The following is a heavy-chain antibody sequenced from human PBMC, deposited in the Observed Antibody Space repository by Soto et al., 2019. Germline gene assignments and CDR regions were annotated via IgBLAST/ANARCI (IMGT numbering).Heavy chain of an antibody. V-gene: IGHV3-30-3*01. CDR1: GFTFSSYA. D-gene: IGHD6-19*01. J-gene: IGHJ4*02. CDR2: ISYDGSNK. Sequence: GGSLRLSCAASGFTFSSYAMHWVRQAPGKGLEWVAVISYDGSNKYYADSVKGRFTISRDNSKNTLYLQMNSLRAEDTAVYYCAKEEGYSSGWTEIDYWGQGTLVTVSS. CDR3: AKEEGYSSGWTEIDY.